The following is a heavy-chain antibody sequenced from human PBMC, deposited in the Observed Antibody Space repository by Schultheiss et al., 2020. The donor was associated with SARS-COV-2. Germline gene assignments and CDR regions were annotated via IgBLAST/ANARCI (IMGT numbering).Heavy chain of an antibody. D-gene: IGHD3-9*01. Sequence: SGPTLVKPTQTLTLTCTFSGFSLSTSGMCVSWIRQPPGKALEWLALIYWDDDKRYSPSLKSRLTISKDTSKSQVVLTMTNMDPVDTATYYCARVPRYFDWLSHDYWGQGTLVTVSS. CDR3: ARVPRYFDWLSHDY. J-gene: IGHJ4*02. V-gene: IGHV2-5*08. CDR2: IYWDDDK. CDR1: GFSLSTSGMC.